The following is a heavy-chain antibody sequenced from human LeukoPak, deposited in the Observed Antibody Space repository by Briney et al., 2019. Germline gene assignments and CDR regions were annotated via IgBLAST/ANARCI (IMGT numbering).Heavy chain of an antibody. J-gene: IGHJ6*03. Sequence: KPSETLSLTCTVSGGSISSNSYYWGWIRQPPGKGLEWIGSIYYSGSTYYSPSLKSRVTISVDTSKNQFSLKLSSVTAADTAVYYCASLPYYYDSSGYYYYYYMDVWGKGTTVTVSS. CDR3: ASLPYYYDSSGYYYYYYMDV. V-gene: IGHV4-39*01. CDR2: IYYSGST. D-gene: IGHD3-22*01. CDR1: GGSISSNSYY.